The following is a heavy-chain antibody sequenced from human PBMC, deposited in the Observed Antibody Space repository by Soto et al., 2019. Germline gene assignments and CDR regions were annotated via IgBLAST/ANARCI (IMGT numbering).Heavy chain of an antibody. CDR3: ARGILKRYNWNDVSDY. V-gene: IGHV3-48*02. Sequence: GGSLRLSCAASGFTFSSYSMNWVRQAPGKGLEWVSYISSSSSTIYYADSVKGRFTISRDNAKNSLYLQMNSLRDEDTAVYYCARGILKRYNWNDVSDYWGQGTLVTVSS. D-gene: IGHD1-20*01. CDR1: GFTFSSYS. J-gene: IGHJ4*02. CDR2: ISSSSSTI.